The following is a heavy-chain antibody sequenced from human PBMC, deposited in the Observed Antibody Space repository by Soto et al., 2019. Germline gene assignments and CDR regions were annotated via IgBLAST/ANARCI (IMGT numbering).Heavy chain of an antibody. CDR3: ARARDMDV. V-gene: IGHV1-46*01. Sequence: QVQLVQSGTEVKKPGASVKVSCKASGYSFTTYNLQRVRQAPGQGLEWMGIINPSVGSTTYAQNFHDRVTMTRDTSTTTVYMELSSLRSEDTAVYYCARARDMDVWGQGTTVTVSS. CDR1: GYSFTTYN. J-gene: IGHJ6*02. CDR2: INPSVGST.